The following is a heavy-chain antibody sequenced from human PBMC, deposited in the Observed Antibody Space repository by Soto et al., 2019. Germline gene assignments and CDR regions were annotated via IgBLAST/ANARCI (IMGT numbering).Heavy chain of an antibody. Sequence: SVKVSCKASGGTFSSYAINWVRQAPGQGLEWMGGIIPIFGTANYAQKFQGRVTITADESTSTAYMEPSSLRSEDTAVYYCARGLGELSPPDYWGQGTLVTVSS. V-gene: IGHV1-69*13. CDR3: ARGLGELSPPDY. J-gene: IGHJ4*02. CDR2: IIPIFGTA. CDR1: GGTFSSYA. D-gene: IGHD3-10*01.